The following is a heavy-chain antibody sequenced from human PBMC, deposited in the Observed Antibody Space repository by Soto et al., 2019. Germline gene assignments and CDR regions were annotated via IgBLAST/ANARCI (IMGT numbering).Heavy chain of an antibody. V-gene: IGHV4-39*01. Sequence: SETLSVTCTDSVGSISNTYSYWGWIRQAPGKGLEWIGSMYYSGSTFYNPSLKSRVTISADTSKNQFSLKLSSVTAADTALYFCARLDPVTTLTWGQGTMVTVSS. CDR2: MYYSGST. D-gene: IGHD4-17*01. CDR3: ARLDPVTTLT. CDR1: VGSISNTYSY. J-gene: IGHJ5*02.